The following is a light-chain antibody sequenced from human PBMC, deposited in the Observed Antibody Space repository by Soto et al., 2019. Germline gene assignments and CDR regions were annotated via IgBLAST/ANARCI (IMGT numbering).Light chain of an antibody. CDR1: QTISSW. CDR3: QQYDNFVIT. J-gene: IGKJ5*01. V-gene: IGKV1-5*01. CDR2: DAS. Sequence: DLQITPSPSTPSGSFGDRGTIPCPASQTISSWLAWYQQKPGRAPKLLIYDASNLETGVPPRFSGSGSGTDFTFTISSLQPEDIATYYCQQYDNFVITFGQGTRLEIK.